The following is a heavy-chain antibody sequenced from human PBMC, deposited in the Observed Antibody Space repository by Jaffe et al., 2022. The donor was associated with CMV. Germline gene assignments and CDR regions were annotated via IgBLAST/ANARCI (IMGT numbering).Heavy chain of an antibody. D-gene: IGHD3-22*01. CDR1: GFTFSSYG. CDR3: ARDPIPHYYDSQAFDY. CDR2: IWYDGSNK. V-gene: IGHV3-33*08. J-gene: IGHJ4*02. Sequence: QVQLVESGGGVVQPGRSLRLSCAASGFTFSSYGMHWVRQAPGKGLEWVAVIWYDGSNKYYADSVKGRFTISRDNSKNTLYLQMNSLRAEDTAVYYCARDPIPHYYDSQAFDYWGQGTLVTVSS.